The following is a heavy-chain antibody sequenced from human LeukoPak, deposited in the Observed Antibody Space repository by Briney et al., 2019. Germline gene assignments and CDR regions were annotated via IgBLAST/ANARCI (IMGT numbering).Heavy chain of an antibody. CDR3: ATQLRYIDWLFHDAFYI. J-gene: IGHJ3*02. V-gene: IGHV3-21*01. CDR2: ISSSSSYI. Sequence: GGSLRLSCAASGFTFSSYGMNWVRQAPGKGLEWVSSISSSSSYIYYADSVKGRFTISRDNAKNSLYLQMNSLRAEDTAVYYCATQLRYIDWLFHDAFYIWGQGTMVTVSS. D-gene: IGHD3-9*01. CDR1: GFTFSSYG.